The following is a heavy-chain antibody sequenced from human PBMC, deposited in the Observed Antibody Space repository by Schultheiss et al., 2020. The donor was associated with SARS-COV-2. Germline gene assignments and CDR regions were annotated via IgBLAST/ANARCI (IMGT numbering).Heavy chain of an antibody. J-gene: IGHJ4*02. CDR3: ASDSGGGFDY. D-gene: IGHD3-10*01. V-gene: IGHV4-59*08. CDR1: GGSISSYY. CDR2: IYYSGST. Sequence: SETLSLTCTVSGGSISSYYWSWIRQPPGKRLEWIGYIYYSGSTHYSPSLKSRVTISIDTSKNQFSLKLSSVTAADTAVYYCASDSGGGFDYWGQGTLVTVSS.